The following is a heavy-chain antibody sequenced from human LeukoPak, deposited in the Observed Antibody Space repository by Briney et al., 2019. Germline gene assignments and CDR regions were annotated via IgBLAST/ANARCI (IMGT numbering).Heavy chain of an antibody. J-gene: IGHJ4*02. CDR2: ISAYNGNT. CDR1: GYTFTNYG. CDR3: ARDLKMGYSSGRYSWGTGSSNDY. Sequence: ASVKVSCKASGYTFTNYGISWVRQAPGQGLEWMGWISAYNGNTNYAQKFQGRITTTTDTSTSTAYMELRSLRSDDTAVYYCARDLKMGYSSGRYSWGTGSSNDYWGQGTLVTVSS. D-gene: IGHD6-19*01. V-gene: IGHV1-18*01.